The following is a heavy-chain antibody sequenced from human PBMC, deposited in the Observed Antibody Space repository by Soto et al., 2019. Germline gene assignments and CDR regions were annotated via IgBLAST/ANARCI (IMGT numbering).Heavy chain of an antibody. D-gene: IGHD3-10*01. Sequence: EVQLVESGGGLVQPGGSLRLSCAASGFTFSSYWMHWVRQAPGKGLVWVSRINSDGSSTSYADSVKGRFTISRDNAKNTLHLQMNSLRAEDTAVYYCAREAPRSGSYYNHIDYWGQGTLVTVSS. CDR2: INSDGSST. V-gene: IGHV3-74*01. CDR3: AREAPRSGSYYNHIDY. J-gene: IGHJ4*02. CDR1: GFTFSSYW.